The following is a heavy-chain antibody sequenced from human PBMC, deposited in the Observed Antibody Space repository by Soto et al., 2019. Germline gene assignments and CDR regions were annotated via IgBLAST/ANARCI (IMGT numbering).Heavy chain of an antibody. J-gene: IGHJ6*02. D-gene: IGHD6-6*01. CDR2: IDPSDSYT. V-gene: IGHV5-10-1*01. CDR3: ATTWADFVYSSSPYYGTDV. CDR1: GYSFTSYW. Sequence: PGESLKISCKGSGYSFTSYWISWVRQMPGKGLEWMGRIDPSDSYTNYSPSFQGHVTISADKSISTAYLQWSSLKASDTAMYYCATTWADFVYSSSPYYGTDVWGQGTTVTVSS.